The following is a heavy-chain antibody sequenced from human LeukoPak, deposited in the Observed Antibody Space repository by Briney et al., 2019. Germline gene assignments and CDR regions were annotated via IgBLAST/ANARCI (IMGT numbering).Heavy chain of an antibody. J-gene: IGHJ5*02. V-gene: IGHV4-4*07. CDR2: IYATDLT. CDR1: GRSIRSVY. CDR3: ARGFGSGTSPIDL. Sequence: SETLSLTCTVSGRSIRSVYWNWIRQSAGKGLEWIGRIYATDLTNYNPSLKSRVTLSVDMSKNELSLTLKSVTAADTAVYYCARGFGSGTSPIDLWGQGALVTVSS. D-gene: IGHD3-10*01.